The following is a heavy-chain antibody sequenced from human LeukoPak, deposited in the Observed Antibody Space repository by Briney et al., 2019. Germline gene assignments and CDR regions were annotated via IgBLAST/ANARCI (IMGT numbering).Heavy chain of an antibody. J-gene: IGHJ5*02. V-gene: IGHV4-4*07. CDR2: IYATDLT. CDR1: GRSIRSVY. CDR3: ARGFGSGTSPIDL. Sequence: SETLSLTCTVSGRSIRSVYWNWIRQSAGKGLEWIGRIYATDLTNYNPSLKSRVTLSVDMSKNELSLTLKSVTAADTAVYYCARGFGSGTSPIDLWGQGALVTVSS. D-gene: IGHD3-10*01.